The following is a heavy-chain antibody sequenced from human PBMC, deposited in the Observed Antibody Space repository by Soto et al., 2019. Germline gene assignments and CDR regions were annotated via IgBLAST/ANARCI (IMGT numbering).Heavy chain of an antibody. Sequence: PSETLSLTCAVYGGSFSGYYWSWIRQPPGKGLEWIGEINHSGSTNYNPSLKSRVTISVDTSKNQFSLKLSSVTAADTAVYYCARVVASSGSYYSPRYYYGMDVWGQGTTVTVSS. CDR2: INHSGST. CDR3: ARVVASSGSYYSPRYYYGMDV. J-gene: IGHJ6*02. V-gene: IGHV4-34*01. CDR1: GGSFSGYY. D-gene: IGHD1-26*01.